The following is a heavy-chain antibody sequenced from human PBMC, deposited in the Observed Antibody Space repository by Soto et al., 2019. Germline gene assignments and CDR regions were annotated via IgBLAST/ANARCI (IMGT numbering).Heavy chain of an antibody. CDR2: ISAYNGNT. Sequence: ASVKVSCKASGYTFTSYGISWVRQAPGQGLEWMGWISAYNGNTNYAQKLQGRVTMTTDASTSTAYMELRSLRSDDTAVYYCARGRARPDCSGGSCYAFSLGLFDYWG. D-gene: IGHD2-15*01. J-gene: IGHJ4*01. V-gene: IGHV1-18*01. CDR3: ARGRARPDCSGGSCYAFSLGLFDY. CDR1: GYTFTSYG.